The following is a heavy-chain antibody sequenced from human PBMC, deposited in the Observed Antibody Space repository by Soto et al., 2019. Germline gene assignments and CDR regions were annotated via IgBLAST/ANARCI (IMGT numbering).Heavy chain of an antibody. CDR3: ARGLGSGSYHSPSGY. J-gene: IGHJ4*02. Sequence: QVQLMQSGAEVKKPGASVKVSCKASGFTFTLFYIHWVRQVPGQGLEWMGMISPSGDTTTYTENFQDRLTWTRDTSTSTVYMELSSLRSEDTAVYFCARGLGSGSYHSPSGYWGQGTLVTVSS. V-gene: IGHV1-46*03. CDR2: ISPSGDTT. D-gene: IGHD1-26*01. CDR1: GFTFTLFY.